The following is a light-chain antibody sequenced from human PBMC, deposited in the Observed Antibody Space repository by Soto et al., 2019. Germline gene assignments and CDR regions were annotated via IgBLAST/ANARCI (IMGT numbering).Light chain of an antibody. J-gene: IGKJ1*01. CDR3: QQSGSSPTWT. CDR2: GAS. CDR1: QSVGSNY. Sequence: ESLLTHSPGTLSLCPWARPTLSLRAIQSVGSNYLAWYQQKPGQTPRLLIYGASTRATGIPHRFSGSGSGTDFTLTISRLEPEDSAVYYCQQSGSSPTWTFGQGTQVDIK. V-gene: IGKV3-20*01.